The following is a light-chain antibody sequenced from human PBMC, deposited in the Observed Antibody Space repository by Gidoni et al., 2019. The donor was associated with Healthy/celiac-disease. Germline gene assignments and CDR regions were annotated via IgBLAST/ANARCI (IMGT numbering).Light chain of an antibody. CDR1: SSDVGCYNY. Sequence: QSALTQPDSVSGSHGQSNTISCTGTSSDVGCYNYVSWYQQHPCKAPKLIIYDVSNRTSGVSNRFSGSKSGNTSSLTISGLQAEDEADYYCSSYTSSSTPFYVFGTGTKVTVL. CDR2: DVS. J-gene: IGLJ1*01. CDR3: SSYTSSSTPFYV. V-gene: IGLV2-14*03.